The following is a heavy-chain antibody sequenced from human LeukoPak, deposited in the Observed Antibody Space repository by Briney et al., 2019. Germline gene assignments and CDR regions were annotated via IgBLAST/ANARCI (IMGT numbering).Heavy chain of an antibody. CDR2: ISSSGSTI. D-gene: IGHD6-19*01. V-gene: IGHV3-48*03. CDR3: ARRRGSGWYVGNWFDP. Sequence: GGSLRLSCAASGFTFSSYEMNWVRQAPGKGLEWVSYISSSGSTIYYADSVKGRFTISRDNAKNSLYLQMNSLRAEDTAVYYCARRRGSGWYVGNWFDPWGQGTLVTVSS. J-gene: IGHJ5*02. CDR1: GFTFSSYE.